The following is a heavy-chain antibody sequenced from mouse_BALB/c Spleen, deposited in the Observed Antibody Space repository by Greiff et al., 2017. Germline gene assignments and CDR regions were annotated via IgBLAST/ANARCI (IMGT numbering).Heavy chain of an antibody. V-gene: IGHV1-69*02. Sequence: QVQLQQPGAELVKPGASVKLSCKASGYTFTSYWMHWVKQRPGQGLEWIGEIDPSDSYTNYNQKFKGKATLTVDKSSSTAYMELRSLTSEDTAVYYCARGYRYYFDYRGQGTTLTVSS. CDR2: IDPSDSYT. J-gene: IGHJ2*01. CDR3: ARGYRYYFDY. D-gene: IGHD2-14*01. CDR1: GYTFTSYW.